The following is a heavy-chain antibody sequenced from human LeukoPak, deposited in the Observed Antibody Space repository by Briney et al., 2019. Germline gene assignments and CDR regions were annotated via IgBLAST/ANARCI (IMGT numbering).Heavy chain of an antibody. CDR2: ISGSGGST. Sequence: PGGSLRLSCAASGFTFSSYAMSWVRQAPGKGLEWVSAISGSGGSTYYADSVRGRFIISRDNSKNTLYLQMNSLRAEDTAVYYCARMSVDDGKTNSFDYWGQGTLVTVSS. J-gene: IGHJ4*02. V-gene: IGHV3-23*01. CDR3: ARMSVDDGKTNSFDY. CDR1: GFTFSSYA. D-gene: IGHD2/OR15-2a*01.